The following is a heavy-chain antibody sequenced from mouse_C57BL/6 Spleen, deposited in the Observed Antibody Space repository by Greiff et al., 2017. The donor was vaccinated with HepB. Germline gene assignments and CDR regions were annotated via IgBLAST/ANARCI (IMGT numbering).Heavy chain of an antibody. J-gene: IGHJ3*01. CDR3: TRSGLTTVVDFAY. CDR2: IDPETGGT. Sequence: QVHVKQSGAELVRPGASVTLSCKASGYTFTDYEMHWVKQTPVHGLEWIGAIDPETGGTAYNQKFKGKAILTADKSSSTAYMELRSLTSEDSAVYYCTRSGLTTVVDFAYWGQGTLVTVSA. D-gene: IGHD1-1*01. V-gene: IGHV1-15*01. CDR1: GYTFTDYE.